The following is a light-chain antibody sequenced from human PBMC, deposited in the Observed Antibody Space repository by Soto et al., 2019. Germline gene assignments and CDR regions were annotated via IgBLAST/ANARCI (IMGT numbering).Light chain of an antibody. CDR1: NSNIGAGYD. V-gene: IGLV1-40*01. CDR2: GNS. J-gene: IGLJ1*01. Sequence: QPVLTQPPSVSGAPGQRVTISCTGSNSNIGAGYDVHWYQHRPGTAPKLLVFGNSNRPSGVPDRFSGSKSGTSASLAITGLQAEDEADYYCQSYDSSLSGVFGSGTKVTVL. CDR3: QSYDSSLSGV.